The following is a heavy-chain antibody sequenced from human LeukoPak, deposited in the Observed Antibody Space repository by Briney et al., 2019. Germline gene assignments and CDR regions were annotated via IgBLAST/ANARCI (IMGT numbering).Heavy chain of an antibody. V-gene: IGHV4-59*01. CDR3: ARGNWNYVLRSVAFDY. CDR1: DGSISTYY. Sequence: SENLSLTCAVSDGSISTYYWSWIRQPPGKGLEWIVYIYYSGSTNYNPSLKSRVTISVDTSKNQFSLKLSSVTAADTAVYYCARGNWNYVLRSVAFDYWGQGTLVTVSS. J-gene: IGHJ4*02. D-gene: IGHD1-7*01. CDR2: IYYSGST.